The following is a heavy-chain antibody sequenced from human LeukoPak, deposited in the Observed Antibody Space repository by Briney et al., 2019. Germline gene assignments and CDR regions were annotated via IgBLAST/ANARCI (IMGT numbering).Heavy chain of an antibody. Sequence: SVKVSCKASGCTFSSYAISWVRQAPGQGLEWMGGIIPIFGTANYAQKFQGRVTITTDESTSTAYMELSSLRSEDTAVYYCAVGGWEPQKYYFDYWGQGTLVTVSS. V-gene: IGHV1-69*05. J-gene: IGHJ4*02. D-gene: IGHD1-26*01. CDR1: GCTFSSYA. CDR3: AVGGWEPQKYYFDY. CDR2: IIPIFGTA.